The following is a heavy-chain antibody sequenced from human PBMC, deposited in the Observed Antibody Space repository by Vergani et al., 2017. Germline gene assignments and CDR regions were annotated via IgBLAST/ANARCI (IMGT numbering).Heavy chain of an antibody. CDR1: GYTFTSYD. Sequence: QVQLVQSGAEVKKPGASVKVSCKASGYTFTSYDINWVRQATGQGLEWMGWMNPNSGNTGYAQKFQGRVTMTRNTSISTAYMELSSLRSEDTAVYYCAGRIAFYGSGSYYNPYYYYYYMDVWGKGTTVTVSS. CDR3: AGRIAFYGSGSYYNPYYYYYYMDV. CDR2: MNPNSGNT. J-gene: IGHJ6*03. D-gene: IGHD3-10*01. V-gene: IGHV1-8*01.